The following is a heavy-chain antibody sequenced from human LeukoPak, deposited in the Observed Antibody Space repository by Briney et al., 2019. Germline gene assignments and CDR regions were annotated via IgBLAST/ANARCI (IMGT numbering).Heavy chain of an antibody. Sequence: PGGSLRLSCTASGFIFRSFWMSWVRQAPGKGLEWVSSISSSSSYIYYADSVKGRFTISRDNAKNSLYLQMNSLRAEDTAVYYCARRTYYGMDVWGQGTTVTVSS. CDR1: GFIFRSFW. CDR2: ISSSSSYI. V-gene: IGHV3-21*01. CDR3: ARRTYYGMDV. J-gene: IGHJ6*02.